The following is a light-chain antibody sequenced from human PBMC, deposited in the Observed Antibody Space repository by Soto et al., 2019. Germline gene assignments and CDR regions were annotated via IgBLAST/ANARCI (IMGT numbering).Light chain of an antibody. CDR3: QQYHDSPMNT. CDR2: GAS. Sequence: VLPQSPDTLSLSPGDRATLSCRASQSVRSTFLAWYQQKLGQAPRLLIYGASNRAAGIPERFSGSASGTEFTLTISRLEPDDSAVYYCQQYHDSPMNTFGQGTKLQIK. CDR1: QSVRSTF. V-gene: IGKV3-20*01. J-gene: IGKJ2*01.